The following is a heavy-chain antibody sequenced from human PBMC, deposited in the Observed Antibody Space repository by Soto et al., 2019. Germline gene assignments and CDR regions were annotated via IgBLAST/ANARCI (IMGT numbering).Heavy chain of an antibody. D-gene: IGHD4-17*01. CDR1: GGSISSGGYY. J-gene: IGHJ4*02. CDR3: ASLNYYGDYVLSY. CDR2: IYYSGST. V-gene: IGHV4-31*03. Sequence: SETLSLTCTVSGGSISSGGYYWSWIRQHPGKGLEWIGYIYYSGSTYYNPSLKSRVTISVDTSKNQFSLKLSSVTAADTAVYYCASLNYYGDYVLSYWGQGTLVTVSS.